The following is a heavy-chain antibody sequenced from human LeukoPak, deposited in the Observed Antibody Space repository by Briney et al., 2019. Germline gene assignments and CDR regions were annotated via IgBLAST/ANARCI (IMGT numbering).Heavy chain of an antibody. J-gene: IGHJ4*02. CDR3: ARWLLRGAKRCYFDY. CDR2: INHSGST. D-gene: IGHD1-26*01. V-gene: IGHV4-34*01. Sequence: SETLSLTCAVYGGSFSGYYWSWIRQPPGKGLEWIGEINHSGSTNYNPSLKSRVTISVDTSKNQFSLKLSSVTAADTAVYYCARWLLRGAKRCYFDYWGQGTLVTVSS. CDR1: GGSFSGYY.